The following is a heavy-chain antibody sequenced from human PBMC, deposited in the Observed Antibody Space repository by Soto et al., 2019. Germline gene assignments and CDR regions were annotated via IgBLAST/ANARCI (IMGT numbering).Heavy chain of an antibody. CDR3: ARALHHYGDWYCEL. V-gene: IGHV4-30-2*01. J-gene: IGHJ2*01. CDR1: GGSISSGNDS. CDR2: IFHSGSP. Sequence: QLRLQESGSGLVKPSQTLSLTCAVSGGSISSGNDSWSWIRQPPGKGLEWIGYIFHSGSPYYNPSPTRPVTISVDRSKNQSSPRLSSVTAADTAVYYCARALHHYGDWYCELCGRGTLVTVSS. D-gene: IGHD4-17*01.